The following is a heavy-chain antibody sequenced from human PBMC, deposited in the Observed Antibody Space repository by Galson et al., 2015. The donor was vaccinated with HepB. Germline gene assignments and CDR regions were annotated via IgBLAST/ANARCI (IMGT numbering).Heavy chain of an antibody. V-gene: IGHV4-39*01. CDR3: ARHPGGRGGGEGGENGGDP. Sequence: ATLSLPCPVSGGSLRISSYYWGWIRQPPGKGLEWIGSIYYSGSTYYNPSLKSRVTISVDTSKNQFSRKLSSVTAADTAGDYGARHPGGRGGGEGGENGGDPWGQGTRGTVAA. D-gene: IGHD3-10*01. J-gene: IGHJ5*02. CDR2: IYYSGST. CDR1: GGSLRISSYY.